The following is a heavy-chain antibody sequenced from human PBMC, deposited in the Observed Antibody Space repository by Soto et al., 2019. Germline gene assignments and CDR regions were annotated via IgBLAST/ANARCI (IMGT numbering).Heavy chain of an antibody. D-gene: IGHD2-15*01. V-gene: IGHV4-59*01. J-gene: IGHJ5*02. CDR2: IYYSGST. CDR3: AREVMVVAATVFDP. CDR1: GGSISSYY. Sequence: QVQLQESGPGLVKPSETLSLTCTVSGGSISSYYWSWIRQPPGKGLEWIGYIYYSGSTNSNPSLKSRVTISVDTSKNQFSLKLSSVTAADTAVYYCAREVMVVAATVFDPWGQGTLVTVSS.